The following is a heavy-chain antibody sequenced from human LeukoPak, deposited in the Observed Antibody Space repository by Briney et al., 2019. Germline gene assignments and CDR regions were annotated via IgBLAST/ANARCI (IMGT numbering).Heavy chain of an antibody. Sequence: GASLKVSCKASGYTFTGPYIHWMRQAPGQGLEWMAWINPNSGGTKYAQKSQGRVTVTRDTSISTAYMELSRLRSDDTAVYYCARAYCSSTSCYTAGYWGQGTLVTVSS. CDR1: GYTFTGPY. CDR2: INPNSGGT. CDR3: ARAYCSSTSCYTAGY. J-gene: IGHJ4*02. D-gene: IGHD2-2*02. V-gene: IGHV1-2*02.